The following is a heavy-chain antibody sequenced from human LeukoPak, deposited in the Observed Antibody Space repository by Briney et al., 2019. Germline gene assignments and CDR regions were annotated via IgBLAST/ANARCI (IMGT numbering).Heavy chain of an antibody. CDR1: GGSISSYY. Sequence: SETLSLTCTVSGGSISSYYWGWIRQPPGKGLEWIGSIYYSGSTYYNPSLKSRVTISVDTSKNQFSLKLSSVTAADTAVYYCARDIVVEVVYANNWFDPWGQGTLVTVSS. CDR2: IYYSGST. CDR3: ARDIVVEVVYANNWFDP. V-gene: IGHV4-39*07. D-gene: IGHD2-8*02. J-gene: IGHJ5*02.